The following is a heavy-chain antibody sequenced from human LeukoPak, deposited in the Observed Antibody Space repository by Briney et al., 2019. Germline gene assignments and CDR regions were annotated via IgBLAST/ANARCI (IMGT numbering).Heavy chain of an antibody. CDR3: ARRIQLWYKDAFDI. V-gene: IGHV7-4-1*02. CDR2: INTNTGNP. CDR1: GCTFTSYA. Sequence: ASVKVSCKASGCTFTSYAMNWVRQAPGQGLEWMGWINTNTGNPTYAQGFTGRFVFSLDTSVSTAYLQISSLKAEDTAVYYCARRIQLWYKDAFDIWGQGTMVTVSS. D-gene: IGHD5-18*01. J-gene: IGHJ3*02.